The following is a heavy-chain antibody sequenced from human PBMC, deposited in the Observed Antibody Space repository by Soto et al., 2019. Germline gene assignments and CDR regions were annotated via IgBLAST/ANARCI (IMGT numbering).Heavy chain of an antibody. D-gene: IGHD4-17*01. CDR2: ISSGGNRV. Sequence: EVQLLESGGGLGQPGGSLRLSCAASGFNFDSYAMGWVRQAPGKGLEWVSAISSGGNRVYYTDSVQGRFVISRDNSKNTLYLQMRSLRVEDTAVFYCAKAPHASDYAGRGFDFWGQGTLVTVSS. V-gene: IGHV3-23*01. CDR3: AKAPHASDYAGRGFDF. CDR1: GFNFDSYA. J-gene: IGHJ4*02.